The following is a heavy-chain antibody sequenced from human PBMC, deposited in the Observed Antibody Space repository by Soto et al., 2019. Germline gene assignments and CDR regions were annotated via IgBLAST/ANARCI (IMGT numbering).Heavy chain of an antibody. CDR3: ARDSPRCFPYYRIDV. Sequence: SSETLSLTCTVSGGSIDYYDWTWIRQPPGKGLEWIGYVSDSGSTKYNPSLKSRVTLSIVPSKPRFSLKLNSVTAADTAVYYCARDSPRCFPYYRIDVWGQGTKVTVSS. CDR1: GGSIDYYD. V-gene: IGHV4-59*01. J-gene: IGHJ6*02. CDR2: VSDSGST. D-gene: IGHD2-15*01.